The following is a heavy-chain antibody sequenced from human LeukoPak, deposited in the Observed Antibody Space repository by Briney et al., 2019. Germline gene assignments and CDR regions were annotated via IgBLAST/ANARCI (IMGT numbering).Heavy chain of an antibody. Sequence: SETLSLTCTVSGGSISSYYWSWIRQPAGKGLEWIGRIYTSGSTNYNPSLKSRVTMSVDTSKNQFSLKLSSVTAADTAVYYCARERYITGTTWYSYYFDYWGQGTLVTVSS. V-gene: IGHV4-4*07. CDR3: ARERYITGTTWYSYYFDY. CDR2: IYTSGST. D-gene: IGHD1-20*01. CDR1: GGSISSYY. J-gene: IGHJ4*02.